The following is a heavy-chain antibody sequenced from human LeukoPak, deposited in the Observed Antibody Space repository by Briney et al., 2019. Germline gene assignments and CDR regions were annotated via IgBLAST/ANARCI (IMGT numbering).Heavy chain of an antibody. J-gene: IGHJ4*02. CDR3: AKLSGSSDY. V-gene: IGHV3-23*01. Sequence: PGGSLRLSCAASGFTFSNYAMSWVRQAPGKGLEWVSVITGGGGNTDYADSVKGRFTISRDNAKNSLYLQMNSLRAEDTALYYCAKLSGSSDYWGQGTLVTVSS. CDR2: ITGGGGNT. CDR1: GFTFSNYA. D-gene: IGHD1-26*01.